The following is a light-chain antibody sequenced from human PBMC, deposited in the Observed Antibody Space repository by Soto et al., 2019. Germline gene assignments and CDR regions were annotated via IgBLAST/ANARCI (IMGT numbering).Light chain of an antibody. CDR3: QQYLSHPSCT. Sequence: DIQVTQSPSTLSASVGDRVTITCRASQTLNSWLAWYQQKPGKAPKLLIYDVYNLESGVPSRFSGSGSGTEFTLTISSLQPDDFATYYCQQYLSHPSCTFGQGTKLEI. CDR1: QTLNSW. V-gene: IGKV1-5*01. CDR2: DVY. J-gene: IGKJ2*02.